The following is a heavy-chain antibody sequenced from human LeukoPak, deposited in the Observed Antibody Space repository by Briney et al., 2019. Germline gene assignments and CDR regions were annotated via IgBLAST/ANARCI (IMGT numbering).Heavy chain of an antibody. Sequence: PSETLSLTCGVSGGSVSSTNWWTWIRPPPGKGLEWIGEVHLDGRTNFNPSLKSRLTMSVDLSENHVSPKLTSVTAADTAVYYCAREGGFYRPLDYSGQGTLVTVSS. J-gene: IGHJ4*02. V-gene: IGHV4-4*02. CDR3: AREGGFYRPLDY. CDR1: GGSVSSTNW. CDR2: VHLDGRT. D-gene: IGHD6-25*01.